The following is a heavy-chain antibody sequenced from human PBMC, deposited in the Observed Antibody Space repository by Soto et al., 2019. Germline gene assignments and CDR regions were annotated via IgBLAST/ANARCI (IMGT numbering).Heavy chain of an antibody. D-gene: IGHD6-13*01. J-gene: IGHJ6*02. Sequence: GESLKISCKGSGYSFTSYWIGWVRQMPGKGLEWMGIIYPGDSDTRYSPSFQAQVTISADKSISTAYLQWSSLKASDTAMYYCARTSAAGKFYYGMDVWGQGTTVTVSS. CDR3: ARTSAAGKFYYGMDV. CDR2: IYPGDSDT. V-gene: IGHV5-51*01. CDR1: GYSFTSYW.